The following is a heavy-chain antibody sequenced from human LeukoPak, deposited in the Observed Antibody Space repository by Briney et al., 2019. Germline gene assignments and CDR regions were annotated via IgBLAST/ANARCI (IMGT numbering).Heavy chain of an antibody. D-gene: IGHD6-13*01. CDR1: GFTLSSYS. CDR2: ISSSSYI. J-gene: IGHJ3*02. V-gene: IGHV3-21*01. Sequence: GGSLRLSCAASGFTLSSYSMNWVRQAPGKGLEWVSSISSSSYIYYADSVKGRFTISRDNAKNSLYLQMNSLRAEDTAVYYCARDLGSSWYKPPFDIWGQGTMVTVSS. CDR3: ARDLGSSWYKPPFDI.